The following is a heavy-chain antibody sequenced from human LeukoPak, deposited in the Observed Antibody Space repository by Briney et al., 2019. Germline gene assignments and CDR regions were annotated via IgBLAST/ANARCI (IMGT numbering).Heavy chain of an antibody. Sequence: SETLSLTCSVSGGSINTGGYHWSWIRQSPGKGLEWIGYIFHTGSTNYNPSLKSRVTISVDTSKNQFSLRLSSVTAADTAVYYCARGPFGPGAFDIWGQGTMVTVSS. V-gene: IGHV4-30-2*06. D-gene: IGHD1-14*01. CDR3: ARGPFGPGAFDI. CDR2: IFHTGST. CDR1: GGSINTGGYH. J-gene: IGHJ3*02.